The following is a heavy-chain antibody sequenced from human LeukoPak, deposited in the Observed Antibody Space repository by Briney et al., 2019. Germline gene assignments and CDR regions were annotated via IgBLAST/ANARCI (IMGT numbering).Heavy chain of an antibody. Sequence: PSETLSLTCAVSGDSISSTTSYWGWIRQPPGKGLEWIGTIYCIGSTYYNPCLKSRVTISVDTSKNQFSLKLSSVTAADTAVYYCARQDYSLLLDYWGQGTLVTVSS. J-gene: IGHJ4*02. CDR3: ARQDYSLLLDY. D-gene: IGHD2-21*01. V-gene: IGHV4-39*01. CDR2: IYCIGST. CDR1: GDSISSTTSY.